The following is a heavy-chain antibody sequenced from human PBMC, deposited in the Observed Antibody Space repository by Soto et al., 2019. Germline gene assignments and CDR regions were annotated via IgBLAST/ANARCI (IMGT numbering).Heavy chain of an antibody. CDR1: GFTVSSNY. CDR2: ISGSDGST. Sequence: GGSLRLSCAASGFTVSSNYMSWVRQAPGKGLEWVSVISGSDGSTYYADSVKGRFTISRDNSKNTLYLQMNSLRAEDTAVYYCAKRSRSSTFDYWGQGTLVTVSS. CDR3: AKRSRSSTFDY. V-gene: IGHV3-23*01. J-gene: IGHJ4*02. D-gene: IGHD6-6*01.